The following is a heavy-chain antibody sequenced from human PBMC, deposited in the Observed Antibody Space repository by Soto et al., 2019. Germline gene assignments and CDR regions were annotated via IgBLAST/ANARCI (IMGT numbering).Heavy chain of an antibody. V-gene: IGHV3-30-3*01. CDR3: ARAGERYAFDI. Sequence: QVQLVESGGGVVQPGRSLRLSCAASGFTFSSYAMHWVRQAPGKGLEWVAVISYDVSNKYYADSVKGRFTISRDNSKNTLYLQMNSLRAEDTAVYYCARAGERYAFDIWGQGTMVTVSS. CDR1: GFTFSSYA. CDR2: ISYDVSNK. D-gene: IGHD2-21*01. J-gene: IGHJ3*02.